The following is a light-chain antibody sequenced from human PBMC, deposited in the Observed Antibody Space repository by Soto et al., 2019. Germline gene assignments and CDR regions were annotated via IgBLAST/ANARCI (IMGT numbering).Light chain of an antibody. CDR2: DAS. J-gene: IGKJ1*01. Sequence: DIRMTQSPSSLSASVGDTVTITCRASQSISSHLNWYQQKPGKAPKLLIYDASSLESGVPSRFSGSGSGTEFTLTISSLQPDDFATYYCQQYNSYWVFGQGTKVDIK. V-gene: IGKV1-5*01. CDR3: QQYNSYWV. CDR1: QSISSH.